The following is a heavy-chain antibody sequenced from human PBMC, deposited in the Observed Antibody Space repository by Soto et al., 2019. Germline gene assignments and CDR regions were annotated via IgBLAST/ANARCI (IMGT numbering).Heavy chain of an antibody. Sequence: GASVKVSCKASGYTFTSYGISWVRQAPGQGLEWMGWISAYNGNTNYAQKLQGRVTMTTDTSTSTAYMELRSLRSDDTAVYYCARDYGIVVVPAAIRAFDIWGQGTMVT. V-gene: IGHV1-18*01. CDR1: GYTFTSYG. CDR2: ISAYNGNT. CDR3: ARDYGIVVVPAAIRAFDI. D-gene: IGHD2-2*01. J-gene: IGHJ3*02.